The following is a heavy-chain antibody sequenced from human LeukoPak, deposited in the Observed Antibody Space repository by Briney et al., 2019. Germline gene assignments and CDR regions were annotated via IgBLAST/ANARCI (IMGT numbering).Heavy chain of an antibody. Sequence: GGSLRLSCTASGFTFSSYGMHWVRQAPGKGLEWVAFIRYDGSNKYYADSVKGRFTISRDNSKNTLYLQMNSLRAEDTAVYYCAKVDTYYYGSGSYPGWGQGTLVTVSS. CDR1: GFTFSSYG. D-gene: IGHD3-10*01. CDR2: IRYDGSNK. V-gene: IGHV3-30*02. J-gene: IGHJ4*02. CDR3: AKVDTYYYGSGSYPG.